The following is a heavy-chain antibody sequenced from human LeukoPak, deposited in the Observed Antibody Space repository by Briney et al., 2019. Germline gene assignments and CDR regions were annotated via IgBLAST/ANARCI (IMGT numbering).Heavy chain of an antibody. J-gene: IGHJ4*02. CDR3: ARVGYDILNGYYPTYFDY. Sequence: GGSLRLSCAASGFTVSSYSMNWVRQAPGKGLEWVSYISSSSSTIYHADSVKGRFTISRDNAKNSLYLQKNTLRDEDTAVYYCARVGYDILNGYYPTYFDYWGQGTLVTVST. CDR1: GFTVSSYS. D-gene: IGHD3-9*01. CDR2: ISSSSSTI. V-gene: IGHV3-48*02.